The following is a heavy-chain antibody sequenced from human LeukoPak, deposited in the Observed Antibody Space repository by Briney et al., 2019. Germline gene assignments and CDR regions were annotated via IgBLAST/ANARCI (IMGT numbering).Heavy chain of an antibody. Sequence: PGGSLRLSCAASGFTLSSYAMSWVRQAPGKGLEWVSAISGSGGSTYYADSVKGRFTISRDNSKNTLYLQMNSLRAEDTAVYYCAKVAYYYASGSYYPDDYWGQGTLVTVSS. J-gene: IGHJ4*02. CDR3: AKVAYYYASGSYYPDDY. V-gene: IGHV3-23*01. D-gene: IGHD3-10*01. CDR2: ISGSGGST. CDR1: GFTLSSYA.